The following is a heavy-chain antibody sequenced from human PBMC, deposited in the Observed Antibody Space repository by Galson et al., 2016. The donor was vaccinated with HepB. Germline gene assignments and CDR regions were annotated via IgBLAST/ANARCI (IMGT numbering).Heavy chain of an antibody. V-gene: IGHV3-48*03. D-gene: IGHD2-21*01. CDR2: ISSSGSTI. CDR3: ARAHIVAVPTWGDAFDI. J-gene: IGHJ3*02. Sequence: SLRLSCAASGFTFSSYAMHWVRQAPGKGLEWLSYISSSGSTIYYADSVKGRFIISRDNANNSLYLQANNLRAEDTAIYYCARAHIVAVPTWGDAFDIWGQGTMVTVSS. CDR1: GFTFSSYA.